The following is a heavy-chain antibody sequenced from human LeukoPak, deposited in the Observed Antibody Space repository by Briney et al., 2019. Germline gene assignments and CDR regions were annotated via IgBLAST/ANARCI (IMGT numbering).Heavy chain of an antibody. J-gene: IGHJ4*02. V-gene: IGHV3-23*01. CDR3: ARGAFATKFDY. Sequence: GGSLRLSCAASGFTFRSYVMSWVRQAPGKGLEWVSGISGGGGSTFYAGSVKGRFTISRDNSKNALYLQMNSLRAEDTAVYFCARGAFATKFDYWGQGTLVTVSS. D-gene: IGHD1-26*01. CDR1: GFTFRSYV. CDR2: ISGGGGST.